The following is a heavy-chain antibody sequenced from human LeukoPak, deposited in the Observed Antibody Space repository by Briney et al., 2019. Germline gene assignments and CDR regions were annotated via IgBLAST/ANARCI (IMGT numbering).Heavy chain of an antibody. V-gene: IGHV4-59*01. CDR1: GGSISSYY. CDR3: ARSGPSYYYDSSGYYRFDY. CDR2: IYYSGST. D-gene: IGHD3-22*01. Sequence: PSETLSLTCTVSGGSISSYYWSWIRQPPGKGLEWTGYIYYSGSTNYNPSLKSRVTISVDTSKNQFSLKLSSVTAADTAVYYCARSGPSYYYDSSGYYRFDYWGQGTLVTVSS. J-gene: IGHJ4*02.